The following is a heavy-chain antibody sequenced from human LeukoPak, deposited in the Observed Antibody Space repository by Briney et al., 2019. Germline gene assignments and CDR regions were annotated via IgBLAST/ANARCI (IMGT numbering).Heavy chain of an antibody. D-gene: IGHD3-10*01. CDR3: AASGSPEAWWFDP. V-gene: IGHV4-59*01. Sequence: SETLSLTCTVSGGSIRSSYWSWIRQPPGKGLEWIGYIFYSGGTNFYPSLKSRVTMSVDMSRNQFSLRLCSVTAADTAVYFCAASGSPEAWWFDPWGQGTLVTVSS. J-gene: IGHJ5*02. CDR1: GGSIRSSY. CDR2: IFYSGGT.